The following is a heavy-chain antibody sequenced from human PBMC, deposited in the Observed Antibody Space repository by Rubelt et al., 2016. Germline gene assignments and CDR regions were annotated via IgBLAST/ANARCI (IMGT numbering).Heavy chain of an antibody. CDR2: IYYSGGT. CDR1: GGSLISTNW. D-gene: IGHD6-6*01. V-gene: IGHV4-4*02. Sequence: QMQLQESGPGLVKPSGTLSLTCAVSGGSLISTNWWSWVRQPPGKGLEWFGEIYYSGGTNYNPSLQNRFTISVDKAKNQFSLNLTSVTAADTAVYYCAIRLGQHWGQGALVTVSS. CDR3: AIRLGQH. J-gene: IGHJ4*02.